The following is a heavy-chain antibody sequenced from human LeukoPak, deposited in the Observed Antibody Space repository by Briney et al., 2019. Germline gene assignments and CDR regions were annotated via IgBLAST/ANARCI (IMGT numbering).Heavy chain of an antibody. V-gene: IGHV1-8*01. J-gene: IGHJ2*01. D-gene: IGHD2-15*01. CDR2: MNPNSGNT. Sequence: ASVKVSCKASGYTFTSYDINWVRQATGQELEWMGWMNPNSGNTGYAQKFQGRVTMTRNTSISTAYMELSSLRSEDTAVYYCARGARRYCSGGSCHRYFDLWGRGTLVTVSS. CDR1: GYTFTSYD. CDR3: ARGARRYCSGGSCHRYFDL.